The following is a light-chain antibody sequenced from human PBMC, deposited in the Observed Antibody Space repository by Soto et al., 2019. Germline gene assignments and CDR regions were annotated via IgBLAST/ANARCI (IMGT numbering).Light chain of an antibody. J-gene: IGKJ4*01. CDR1: QGIGDT. CDR3: QRYNNWPLT. V-gene: IGKV3-15*01. CDR2: DTS. Sequence: EVVMTQSPATPSVSPGEGATLSCRASQGIGDTFAWYQHKPGQTPRLLIYDTSTRATGVPARFSGSRSGTEFTLTINSLQSEDFGVYYCQRYNNWPLTFGGGNKVESK.